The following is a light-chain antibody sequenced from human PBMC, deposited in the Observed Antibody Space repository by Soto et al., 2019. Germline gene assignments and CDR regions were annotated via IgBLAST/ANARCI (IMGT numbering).Light chain of an antibody. V-gene: IGLV2-23*01. CDR1: SSDFGSYKF. Sequence: QSVLTQRASVSGSPGQSVTISCTGTSSDFGSYKFVSWYQHHPGTVPKVIIYETSKRPSGVSDRFSGSKSGNTASLTISGLQAEDEADYYCFSFTSTNTHVFGSGTKVTVL. CDR2: ETS. CDR3: FSFTSTNTHV. J-gene: IGLJ1*01.